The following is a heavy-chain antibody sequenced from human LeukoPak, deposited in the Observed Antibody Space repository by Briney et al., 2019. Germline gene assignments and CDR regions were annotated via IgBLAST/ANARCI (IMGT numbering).Heavy chain of an antibody. Sequence: GGPLRLSCAASGFTLSTYAMSWGRQAPGKGLEWVSAISGSGGSTYYADSVKGRFTISRDNSKNTLYLQMNSLRAEDTAVYYCAKGRIAAAGPSDYWGQGTLVTVSS. J-gene: IGHJ4*02. CDR1: GFTLSTYA. V-gene: IGHV3-23*01. CDR2: ISGSGGST. CDR3: AKGRIAAAGPSDY. D-gene: IGHD6-13*01.